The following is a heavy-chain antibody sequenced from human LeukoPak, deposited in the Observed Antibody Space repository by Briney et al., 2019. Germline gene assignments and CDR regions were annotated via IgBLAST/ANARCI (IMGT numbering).Heavy chain of an antibody. CDR3: ARLVVVASANFFDY. V-gene: IGHV3-64*01. CDR1: GFTFSSYA. CDR2: ISSNGGST. D-gene: IGHD2-15*01. J-gene: IGHJ4*02. Sequence: PGGSLRLSCAASGFTFSSYAMHWVRQAPGKGLEYVSAISSNGGSTYYANSVKGRFTISRDNSKNTLYLQVGSLRAEDMAVYYCARLVVVASANFFDYWGQGTLVIVSS.